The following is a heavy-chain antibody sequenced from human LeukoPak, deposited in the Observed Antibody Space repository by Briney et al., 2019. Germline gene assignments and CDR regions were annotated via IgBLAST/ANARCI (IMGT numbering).Heavy chain of an antibody. Sequence: PGGSLRLSCAASGVTLSPYGMHWVRQAPGKGLVWVSRIKSDGGSTNYADSVKDRFTISRDNAKNTLYLQMNSLRAEDTAVYYCARDPVGGRPDYWGQGTLVTVSS. J-gene: IGHJ4*02. CDR3: ARDPVGGRPDY. CDR1: GVTLSPYG. V-gene: IGHV3-74*01. D-gene: IGHD1-26*01. CDR2: IKSDGGST.